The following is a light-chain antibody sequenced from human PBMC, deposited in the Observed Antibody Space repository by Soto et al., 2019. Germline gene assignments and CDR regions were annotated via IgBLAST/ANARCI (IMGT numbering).Light chain of an antibody. V-gene: IGKV3-15*01. J-gene: IGKJ2*01. CDR1: QSISSN. CDR3: QHYYIWPYT. Sequence: EIVMTQSPGTLSVSPGEGATLSCRASQSISSNLAWYQQKAGQAPRLLIHGESTRATGIPARLSGSGAGTEFTLTISSLQSEDFAVYYCQHYYIWPYTLGQGPKLEIK. CDR2: GES.